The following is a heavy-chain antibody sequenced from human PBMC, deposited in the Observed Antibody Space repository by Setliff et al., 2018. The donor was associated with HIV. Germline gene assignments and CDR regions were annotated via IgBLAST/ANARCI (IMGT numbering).Heavy chain of an antibody. CDR1: GFTFNTYA. CDR2: ISGSGGST. CDR3: ARAEQRYYGSGNGYYFDY. J-gene: IGHJ4*02. V-gene: IGHV3-23*01. Sequence: GGSLRLSCAASGFTFNTYAMSWVRQAPGKGLEWVSVISGSGGSTFYADSVKGRFTISRDNSKNTLYLQMNSLSAEDTAVYYCARAEQRYYGSGNGYYFDYWGPGTLVTVSS. D-gene: IGHD3-10*01.